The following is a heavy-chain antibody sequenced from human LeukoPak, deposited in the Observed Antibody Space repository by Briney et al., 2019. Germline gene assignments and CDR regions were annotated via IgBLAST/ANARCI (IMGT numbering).Heavy chain of an antibody. D-gene: IGHD3-22*01. Sequence: GGSLRLSCAASGFTFSDYYMSWIRQAPGKGLEWVSYISSSGSTIYYADSVKGRFTISRDNAKNSLYLQMNSLRAEDTAVYYCARVHPKTYYYDSSGYHWGQGTLVTVSS. V-gene: IGHV3-11*01. CDR1: GFTFSDYY. J-gene: IGHJ4*02. CDR2: ISSSGSTI. CDR3: ARVHPKTYYYDSSGYH.